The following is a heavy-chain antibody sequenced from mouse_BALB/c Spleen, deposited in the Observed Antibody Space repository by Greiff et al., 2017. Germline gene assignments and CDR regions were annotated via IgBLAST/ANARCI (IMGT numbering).Heavy chain of an antibody. CDR1: GYTFTSYW. Sequence: VQLKESGAELAKPGASVKMSCKASGYTFTSYWMHWVKQRPGQGLEWIGYTNPSTGYTEYNQKFKDKATLTADKSSSTAYMQLSSLTSEDSAVYYCARATIITTTGSLAYWGQGTLVTVSA. CDR3: ARATIITTTGSLAY. J-gene: IGHJ3*01. CDR2: TNPSTGYT. V-gene: IGHV1-7*01. D-gene: IGHD2-4*01.